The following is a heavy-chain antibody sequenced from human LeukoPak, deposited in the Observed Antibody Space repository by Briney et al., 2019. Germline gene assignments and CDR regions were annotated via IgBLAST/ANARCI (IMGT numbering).Heavy chain of an antibody. V-gene: IGHV3-33*01. CDR2: IWYDGSNK. Sequence: GRSLRLSCAASGFTFSSYGMHWVRQAPGKGLEWVALIWYDGSNKYYADSVKGRFTISRDNSKNTLYQQMNSLRAEDTAVYYCARALFNYDSSGLTYWGQGTLVTVSS. CDR1: GFTFSSYG. J-gene: IGHJ4*02. CDR3: ARALFNYDSSGLTY. D-gene: IGHD3-22*01.